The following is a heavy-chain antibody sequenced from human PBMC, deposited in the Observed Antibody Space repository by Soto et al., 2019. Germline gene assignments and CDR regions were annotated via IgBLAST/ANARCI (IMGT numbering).Heavy chain of an antibody. V-gene: IGHV3-7*01. CDR2: IKDDGREA. J-gene: IGHJ3*01. CDR3: ARVERVTFEAFDV. D-gene: IGHD1-1*01. CDR1: GFTFSSYW. Sequence: EVLLLESGGGLVQPGGSLRLSCAVSGFTFSSYWMSWVRQAPGKGLEWLAYIKDDGREAYYVDSVKGRFSISRDNAKDLLYLKMNSLRVEETAVYYCARVERVTFEAFDVWGQGAMGTVSS.